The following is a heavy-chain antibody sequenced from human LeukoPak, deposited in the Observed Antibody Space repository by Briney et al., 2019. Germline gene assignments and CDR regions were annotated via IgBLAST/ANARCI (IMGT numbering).Heavy chain of an antibody. CDR1: GGTFSSYA. J-gene: IGHJ3*02. Sequence: SVEVSCKASGGTFSSYAISWVRQAPGQGLEWMGRIIPIFGTANYAQKFQGRVTITTDESTSTAYMELSSLRSEDTAVYYCARDYYDSSGYYAFDIWGQGTMVTVSS. CDR3: ARDYYDSSGYYAFDI. CDR2: IIPIFGTA. D-gene: IGHD3-22*01. V-gene: IGHV1-69*05.